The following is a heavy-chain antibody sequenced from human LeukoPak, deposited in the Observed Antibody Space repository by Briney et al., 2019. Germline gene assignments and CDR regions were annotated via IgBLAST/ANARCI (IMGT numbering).Heavy chain of an antibody. J-gene: IGHJ4*02. V-gene: IGHV3-33*01. D-gene: IGHD3-22*01. CDR1: GFTFSSYG. CDR3: ARDFTYYYDSSGYYPEDY. Sequence: GGSLRLSCAASGFTFSSYGMHWVRQAPGKGLEWVAVIWYDGSNKYYADSVKGRFTISRDNAKNSLYLQMNSLRDEDTAVYYCARDFTYYYDSSGYYPEDYWGQGTLVTVSS. CDR2: IWYDGSNK.